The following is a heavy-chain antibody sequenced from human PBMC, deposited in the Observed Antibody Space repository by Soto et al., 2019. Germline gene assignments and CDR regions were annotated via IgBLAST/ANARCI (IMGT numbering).Heavy chain of an antibody. Sequence: QVQLQESGPGLVKPSQTLSLTCTVSGGSISSGNYYWSWIRQPPGKGLEWIGFISYSGSTYYSTSLKSRVTLSVDPSKSQFSLNLSFVTAAATAVYFCATMGTPATGLYFFAYLGQGSLVTVSS. CDR2: ISYSGST. CDR1: GGSISSGNYY. D-gene: IGHD2-15*01. J-gene: IGHJ4*02. CDR3: ATMGTPATGLYFFAY. V-gene: IGHV4-30-4*01.